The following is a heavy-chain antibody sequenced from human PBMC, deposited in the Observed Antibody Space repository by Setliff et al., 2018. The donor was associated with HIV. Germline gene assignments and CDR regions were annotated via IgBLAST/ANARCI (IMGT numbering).Heavy chain of an antibody. J-gene: IGHJ4*02. V-gene: IGHV3-23*01. CDR2: IGSSGVTT. CDR1: GFSFRDYY. Sequence: GGSLRLSCAASGFSFRDYYMNWVRQAPGKGLEWVSAIGSSGVTTYYGGSVKGRFTISRDNSRNMVYLQMSGLRAEDTAVYYCATYTYGSGRLDYWGQGSLVTVS. CDR3: ATYTYGSGRLDY. D-gene: IGHD4-17*01.